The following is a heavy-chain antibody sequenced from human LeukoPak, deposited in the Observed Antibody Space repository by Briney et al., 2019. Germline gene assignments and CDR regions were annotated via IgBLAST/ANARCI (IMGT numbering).Heavy chain of an antibody. J-gene: IGHJ4*02. CDR3: ARLLTVNRGLMRGPFDD. CDR2: ISSDGSRV. CDR1: GFTFSDYW. V-gene: IGHV3-74*01. Sequence: GGSLRLSCAASGFTFSDYWMHWVRQAPGKGLVWVSRISSDGSRVTYADSVKGRFTISRDNAKNTLYLQMNSLRAEDTAVYYCARLLTVNRGLMRGPFDDWGQGTLVTVSS. D-gene: IGHD3-10*01.